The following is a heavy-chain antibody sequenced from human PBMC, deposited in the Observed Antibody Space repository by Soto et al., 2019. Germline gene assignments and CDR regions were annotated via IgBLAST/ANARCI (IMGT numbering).Heavy chain of an antibody. CDR3: ARFGSGWLFDY. J-gene: IGHJ4*02. V-gene: IGHV4-39*01. CDR2: IYYSGST. CDR1: GGSISSSSYY. Sequence: SETLSLTCTVSGGSISSSSYYWGWIRQPPGKGLEWIGSIYYSGSTYYNPSLKSRVTISVDTSKNQFSLKLSSVTAADTAVYYGARFGSGWLFDYWGQGTLVTVSS. D-gene: IGHD6-19*01.